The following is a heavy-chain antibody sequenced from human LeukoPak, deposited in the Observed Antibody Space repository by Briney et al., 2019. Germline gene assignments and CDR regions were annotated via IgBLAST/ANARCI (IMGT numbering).Heavy chain of an antibody. CDR1: GFTFSNYA. V-gene: IGHV3-64*02. D-gene: IGHD1-26*01. CDR3: ARVGSWDAFDP. J-gene: IGHJ3*01. Sequence: GGSLRLSCAASGFTFSNYAMPWVGQAPGKGPEYVSAITSDGVKTYYADSVKGRFTISRDNSRSTLSLQMGNLRAEDMAVYYCARVGSWDAFDPWGQGTMATVSS. CDR2: ITSDGVKT.